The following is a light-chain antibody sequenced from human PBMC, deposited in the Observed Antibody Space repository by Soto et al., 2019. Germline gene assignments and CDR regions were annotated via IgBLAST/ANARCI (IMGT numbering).Light chain of an antibody. V-gene: IGLV2-14*01. J-gene: IGLJ3*02. CDR3: SSYTSSSTVV. CDR2: EVS. CDR1: SSDVGGYNY. Sequence: QSALTQPASVSGSPGQSITIFCTGSSSDVGGYNYVSWYQHHPGKAPKLMIYEVSNRPSGVSNRFSGSKSDNTASLTISGLQSEDEADYYCSSYTSSSTVVFGGGTKLTVL.